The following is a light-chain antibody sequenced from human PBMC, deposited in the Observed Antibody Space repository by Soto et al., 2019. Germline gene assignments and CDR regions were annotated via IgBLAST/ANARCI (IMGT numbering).Light chain of an antibody. Sequence: QSVLTQPPSVSGAPGQRFTIPCTGSSSNIGAGYDVHWYQQLPGTAPKLLIYGNSNRPSGVPDRFSGSKSGTSASLAITGLQAEDEADYYCQSYDSSLSGYVFGTGTKVTVL. CDR2: GNS. J-gene: IGLJ1*01. V-gene: IGLV1-40*01. CDR1: SSNIGAGYD. CDR3: QSYDSSLSGYV.